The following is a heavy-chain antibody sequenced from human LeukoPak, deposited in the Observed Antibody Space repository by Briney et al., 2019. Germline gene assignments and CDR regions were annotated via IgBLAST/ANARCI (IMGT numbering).Heavy chain of an antibody. V-gene: IGHV4-59*01. CDR3: ARAMKGQYYYDSSGYYQYYFDY. CDR2: IYYSGST. D-gene: IGHD3-22*01. J-gene: IGHJ4*02. Sequence: SETLSLTCTVSGGSISSYYWSWIRQPPGKGLEWIGYIYYSGSTNYNPSLKSRVTISVDTSKNQFSLKLSSVTAADTAAYYCARAMKGQYYYDSSGYYQYYFDYWGQGTLVTVSS. CDR1: GGSISSYY.